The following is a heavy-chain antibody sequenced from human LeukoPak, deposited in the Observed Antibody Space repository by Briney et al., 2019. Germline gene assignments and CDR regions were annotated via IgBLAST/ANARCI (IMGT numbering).Heavy chain of an antibody. J-gene: IGHJ6*02. CDR2: INHSGST. D-gene: IGHD3-10*01. CDR1: GGSISSGNYY. CDR3: ARGRVYYGSGSTPEGGYYGMDV. Sequence: SQTLSLTCTVSGGSISSGNYYWSWIRQPPGKGLEWIGEINHSGSTNYNPSLKSRVTISVDTSKNQFSLKLSSVTAADTAVYYCARGRVYYGSGSTPEGGYYGMDVWGQGTTVTVSS. V-gene: IGHV4-30-4*01.